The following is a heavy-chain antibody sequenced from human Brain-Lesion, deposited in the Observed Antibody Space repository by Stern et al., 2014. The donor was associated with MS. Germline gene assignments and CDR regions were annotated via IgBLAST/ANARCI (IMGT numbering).Heavy chain of an antibody. CDR1: GYTVSGHY. V-gene: IGHV1-2*06. CDR2: INPNTGAT. D-gene: IGHD5-18*01. J-gene: IGHJ4*02. CDR3: ARRKVNTMTLDY. Sequence: QVQLVQSGAAVKKPGASVTVSCTPSGYTVSGHYIDWVRQAPGQGPEWMGLINPNTGATIYAQNFRGRVTLTRDTSTTTVYLDLNRLRSDDTAVYYCARRKVNTMTLDYWGQGTLVTVSS.